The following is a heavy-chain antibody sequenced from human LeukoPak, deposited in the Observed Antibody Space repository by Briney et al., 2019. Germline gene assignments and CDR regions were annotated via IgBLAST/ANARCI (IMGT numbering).Heavy chain of an antibody. Sequence: ASVKVSCKASGYTFTSYYMHWVRQAPGQGLEWEGIINPSGGSTSYAQKFQGRVTMTRDTSTSTVYMELSSLRSEDTAVYYCARGRGHDFWSGYQDVNFDYWGQGTLVTVSS. V-gene: IGHV1-46*01. CDR2: INPSGGST. CDR3: ARGRGHDFWSGYQDVNFDY. J-gene: IGHJ4*02. CDR1: GYTFTSYY. D-gene: IGHD3-3*01.